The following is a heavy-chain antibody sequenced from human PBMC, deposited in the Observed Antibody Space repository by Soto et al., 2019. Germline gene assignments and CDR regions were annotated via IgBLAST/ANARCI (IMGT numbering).Heavy chain of an antibody. CDR1: GGSISSYY. CDR2: IYYSGST. J-gene: IGHJ4*02. CDR3: ARVRMDIVATRYYFDY. V-gene: IGHV4-59*01. D-gene: IGHD5-12*01. Sequence: SETLSLTCTVSGGSISSYYWSWIRQPPGKGLEWIGYIYYSGSTNYNPSLKSRVTISVDTSKNQFSLKLSSVTAADTAVYYCARVRMDIVATRYYFDYWGQGTLVTVSS.